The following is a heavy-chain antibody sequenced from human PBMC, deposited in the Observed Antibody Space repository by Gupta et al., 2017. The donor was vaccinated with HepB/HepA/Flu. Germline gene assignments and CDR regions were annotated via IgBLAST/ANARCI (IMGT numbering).Heavy chain of an antibody. D-gene: IGHD1-26*01. CDR1: GGSVSSYY. Sequence: QVQLQESCPGLVKPSQTLSLTCTVSGGSVSSYYWSWIRQPRGKGLEWIGYIYYSGSTNYNPSLKSRVTISVDTSKNQFSLKLSSVTAADTAVYYCARTGYSGSYGIDYWGQGTLVTVSS. V-gene: IGHV4-59*02. CDR2: IYYSGST. CDR3: ARTGYSGSYGIDY. J-gene: IGHJ4*02.